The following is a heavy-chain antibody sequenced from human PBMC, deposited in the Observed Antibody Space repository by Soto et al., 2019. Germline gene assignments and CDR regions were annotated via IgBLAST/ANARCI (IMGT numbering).Heavy chain of an antibody. CDR1: GGSITNYY. CDR3: ARTTAVPNTLRSRYFFDY. Sequence: SETLSLTCSVSGGSITNYYWTWIRQPAGKGLEWIGRIYYSGTTNYNPSLKSRVTISVDLSKNQFSLRLSSVTTADTALYYCARTTAVPNTLRSRYFFDYWGQGTLVTVSS. CDR2: IYYSGTT. D-gene: IGHD4-17*01. V-gene: IGHV4-4*07. J-gene: IGHJ4*02.